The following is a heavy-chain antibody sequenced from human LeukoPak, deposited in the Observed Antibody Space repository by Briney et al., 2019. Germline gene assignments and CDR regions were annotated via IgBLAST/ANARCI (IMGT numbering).Heavy chain of an antibody. Sequence: GASVKVSCKASGYTITTYYMHWMRQAPGQGLEWMGIINPSGGSTTHAQKFQGRVTMTRDTSTSTVYMELSSLRSEDTAVYYCARGYTFTSSWYHFDYWGQGTLVTVSS. CDR2: INPSGGST. J-gene: IGHJ4*02. V-gene: IGHV1-46*01. CDR1: GYTITTYY. CDR3: ARGYTFTSSWYHFDY. D-gene: IGHD6-13*01.